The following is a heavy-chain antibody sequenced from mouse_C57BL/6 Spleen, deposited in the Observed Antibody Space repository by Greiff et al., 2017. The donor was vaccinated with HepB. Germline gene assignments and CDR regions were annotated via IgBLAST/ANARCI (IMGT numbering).Heavy chain of an antibody. Sequence: VQLQQSGAELARPGASVKMSCKASGYTFTSYTMHWVKQRPGQGLEWIGYINPSSGYTKYNQKFKDKATLTADKSSSTAYMQLSSLTSEDSAVYYCARDYYGSWYFDYWGQGTTLTVSS. J-gene: IGHJ2*01. CDR2: INPSSGYT. D-gene: IGHD1-1*01. V-gene: IGHV1-4*01. CDR1: GYTFTSYT. CDR3: ARDYYGSWYFDY.